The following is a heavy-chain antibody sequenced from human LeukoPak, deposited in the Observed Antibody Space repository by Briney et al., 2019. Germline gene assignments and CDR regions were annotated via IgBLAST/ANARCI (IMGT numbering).Heavy chain of an antibody. Sequence: PSETLSLTCAVYGGSFSGYYWSWIRQPPGKGLEWIGEINHSGSTNYNPSLKSRVTISVDTSKNQFSLKLSSVTAADTAVYYCARGTMSGALDYWGRGTLVTVSS. V-gene: IGHV4-34*01. CDR3: ARGTMSGALDY. D-gene: IGHD3-3*01. CDR1: GGSFSGYY. J-gene: IGHJ4*02. CDR2: INHSGST.